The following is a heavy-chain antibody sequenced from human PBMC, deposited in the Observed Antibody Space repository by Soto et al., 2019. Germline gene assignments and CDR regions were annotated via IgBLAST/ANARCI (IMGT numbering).Heavy chain of an antibody. V-gene: IGHV1-69*04. Sequence: GASVKVSCKASGGTFSSYTISWVRQAPGQGLEWMGRIIPILGIANYAQKFQGRVTITADKSTSTAYMELSSLRSEDTAVYYCAREYCSSTSCSPSDPWGQGTLVTVSS. CDR3: AREYCSSTSCSPSDP. J-gene: IGHJ5*02. CDR1: GGTFSSYT. CDR2: IIPILGIA. D-gene: IGHD2-2*01.